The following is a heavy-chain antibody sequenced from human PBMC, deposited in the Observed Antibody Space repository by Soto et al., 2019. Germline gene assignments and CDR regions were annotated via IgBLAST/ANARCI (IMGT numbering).Heavy chain of an antibody. Sequence: ASVKVSCKASGFTFTSSAVQWVRQARGQRLEWIGWIVVGSGNTNYAQTFQERVTITRDMSTSTAYMELSSLRSEDTAVYYCAAGEVPAAPSLYYGMDVWGQGTTVTGSS. CDR1: GFTFTSSA. CDR2: IVVGSGNT. V-gene: IGHV1-58*01. D-gene: IGHD2-2*01. CDR3: AAGEVPAAPSLYYGMDV. J-gene: IGHJ6*02.